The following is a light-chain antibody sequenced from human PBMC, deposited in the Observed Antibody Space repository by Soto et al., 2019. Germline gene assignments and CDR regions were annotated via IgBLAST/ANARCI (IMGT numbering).Light chain of an antibody. V-gene: IGKV3-15*01. CDR2: GAS. CDR1: QSISSN. J-gene: IGKJ5*01. CDR3: QQYYDWPIT. Sequence: EIVLTQSPATLSSFSGDRVTLSCGASQSISSNLAWYQQKTGQAPRLLIYGASTRATGIPARFSGSWYGTEFTLIISSLQSEDFAVYDCQQYYDWPITFGQGARLEIK.